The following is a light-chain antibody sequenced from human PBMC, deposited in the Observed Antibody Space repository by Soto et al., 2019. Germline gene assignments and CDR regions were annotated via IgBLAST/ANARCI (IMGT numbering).Light chain of an antibody. CDR1: SGDVGGHNF. J-gene: IGLJ3*02. CDR3: SSYAGTNKV. V-gene: IGLV2-8*01. Sequence: QSALTQPPSASGSPGQSVTISCTGTSGDVGGHNFVSWYQFHPGKAPKLIIYEVCKRPSGVPNRFSGSKSDNTASLTVSGLQAEDEADYFCSSYAGTNKVFGGGTKLTVL. CDR2: EVC.